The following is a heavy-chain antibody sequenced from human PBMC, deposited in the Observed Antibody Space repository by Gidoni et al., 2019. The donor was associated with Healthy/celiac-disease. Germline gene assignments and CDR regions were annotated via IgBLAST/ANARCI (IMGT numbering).Heavy chain of an antibody. Sequence: EVQLVESGGGLVQPGRSLRLSCAASGFTFDDYAMHWVRQAPGKGLEWVSGISWNSGSIGYADSVKGRFTISRDNAKNSLYLQMNSLRAEDTALYYCAKDSGELLFHFDYWGQGTLVTVSS. CDR1: GFTFDDYA. D-gene: IGHD1-26*01. V-gene: IGHV3-9*01. J-gene: IGHJ4*02. CDR2: ISWNSGSI. CDR3: AKDSGELLFHFDY.